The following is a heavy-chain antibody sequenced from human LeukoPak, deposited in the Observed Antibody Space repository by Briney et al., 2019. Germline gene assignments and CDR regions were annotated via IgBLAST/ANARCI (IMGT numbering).Heavy chain of an antibody. CDR2: FDCYDET. Sequence: SGPTLVNPTQTLTLTCSFSGFSLSRRGMCEGWIRLPPGKALEWLARFDCYDETFFSPFLKTWLTILYVKSKNQMVLTMTKIYSVDTATYYCARKVNSPDNGAYYYFDQWGQGTLVTVSS. CDR3: ARKVNSPDNGAYYYFDQ. J-gene: IGHJ4*02. V-gene: IGHV2-70*17. CDR1: GFSLSRRGMC. D-gene: IGHD4/OR15-4a*01.